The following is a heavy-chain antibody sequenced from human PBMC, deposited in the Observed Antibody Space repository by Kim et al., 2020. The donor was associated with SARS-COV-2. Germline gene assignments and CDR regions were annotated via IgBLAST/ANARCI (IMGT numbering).Heavy chain of an antibody. J-gene: IGHJ4*02. Sequence: SETLSLTCTVSGGSISSGGYYWSWIRQHPGKGLEWIGYIYYSGSTYYNPSLKSRVTISVDTSKNQFSLKLSSVTAADTAVYYCARSVRGDTDFDYWGQGTLVTVSS. D-gene: IGHD3-10*01. V-gene: IGHV4-31*03. CDR1: GGSISSGGYY. CDR3: ARSVRGDTDFDY. CDR2: IYYSGST.